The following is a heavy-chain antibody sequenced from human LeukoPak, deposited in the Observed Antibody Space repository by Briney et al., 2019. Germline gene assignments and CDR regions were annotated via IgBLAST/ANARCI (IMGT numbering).Heavy chain of an antibody. CDR1: GYTFTAYY. CDR3: ARAQVVVVAASVYYYYGMDV. CDR2: INPNSGGT. D-gene: IGHD2-15*01. Sequence: ASVKVSCKASGYTFTAYYMNWVRRAPGQGLEWRGWINPNSGGTNYAQKFQGWVTMTRDTSISTAYMELSRLRSDDAAVYYCARAQVVVVAASVYYYYGMDVWGKGTTVTVSS. J-gene: IGHJ6*04. V-gene: IGHV1-2*04.